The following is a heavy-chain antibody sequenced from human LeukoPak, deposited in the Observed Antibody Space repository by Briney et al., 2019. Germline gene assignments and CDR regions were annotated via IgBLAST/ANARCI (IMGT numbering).Heavy chain of an antibody. CDR3: ARVRSDFAHYYGSGAEVPFDY. J-gene: IGHJ4*02. CDR2: IYYSGST. V-gene: IGHV4-39*07. CDR1: GGSISSSSYY. D-gene: IGHD3-10*01. Sequence: PSETLSLTCTVSGGSISSSSYYWGWIRQPPGKGLEWIGSIYYSGSTYYNPSLKSRVTISVDTSKNQFSLKLSSVTAADTAVYYCARVRSDFAHYYGSGAEVPFDYWGQGTLVTVSS.